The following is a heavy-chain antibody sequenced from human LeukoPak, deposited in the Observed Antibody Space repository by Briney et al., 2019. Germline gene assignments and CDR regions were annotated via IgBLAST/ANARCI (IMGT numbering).Heavy chain of an antibody. J-gene: IGHJ6*02. CDR2: ISSSGSTI. D-gene: IGHD6-19*01. CDR3: ARVGRSSGWYGYYYGMDV. CDR1: GFTFSSYE. V-gene: IGHV3-48*03. Sequence: PGGSLRLSCAASGFTFSSYEMNWVRQAPEKGLEWVSYISSSGSTIYYADSVKGRFTISRDNAKNSLYLQMNSLRAEDTAVYYCARVGRSSGWYGYYYGMDVWGQGTTVTVSS.